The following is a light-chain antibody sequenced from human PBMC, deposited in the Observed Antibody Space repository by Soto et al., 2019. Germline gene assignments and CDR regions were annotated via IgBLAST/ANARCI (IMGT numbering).Light chain of an antibody. CDR1: SSDVGGYAY. CDR3: SSYTSDTTPA. V-gene: IGLV2-14*01. J-gene: IGLJ2*01. CDR2: EVS. Sequence: QSVLTQPASVSGSPGQSITISCTGTSSDVGGYAYVSWYQQYPGKAPKLVISEVSNRPSGISHRFSGSRSGNTASLTISGLQAEDEAHYYCSSYTSDTTPAFDGGTKVTVL.